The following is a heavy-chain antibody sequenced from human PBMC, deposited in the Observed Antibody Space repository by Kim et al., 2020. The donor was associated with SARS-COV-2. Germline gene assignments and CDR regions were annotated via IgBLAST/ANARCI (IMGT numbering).Heavy chain of an antibody. V-gene: IGHV4-34*01. J-gene: IGHJ4*02. Sequence: PSLKSRVTISVDTSKNQFSLKLSSVTAADTAVYYCARATGYYDSSGDIDYWGQGTLVTVSS. CDR3: ARATGYYDSSGDIDY. D-gene: IGHD3-22*01.